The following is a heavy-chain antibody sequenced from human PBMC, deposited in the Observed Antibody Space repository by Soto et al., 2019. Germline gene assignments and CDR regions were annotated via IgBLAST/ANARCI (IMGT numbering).Heavy chain of an antibody. Sequence: QVQLVESGGVVVQPWRSRRLSCAASGFTFSSYGMHWVRQAPGKGLEWVAVIWYDGNNKYYADSVKGRFTISRDNSKNTLYRKMNSLRAEDTAVYYCARWGIAAGDYWGQGTLVTVSS. CDR2: IWYDGNNK. D-gene: IGHD6-13*01. CDR1: GFTFSSYG. CDR3: ARWGIAAGDY. V-gene: IGHV3-33*01. J-gene: IGHJ4*02.